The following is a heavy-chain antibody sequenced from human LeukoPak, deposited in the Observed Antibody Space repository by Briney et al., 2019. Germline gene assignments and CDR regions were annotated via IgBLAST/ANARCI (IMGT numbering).Heavy chain of an antibody. Sequence: QPGGSLRLSCAASGFTFSDYYMSWIRQAPGKGLEWVSYISSSSSYTNYADSVKGRFTISRDNAKNSLYLQMNSLRAEDTAVYYCAREPRYIVVVPAASNWFDPWGQGTLVTVSS. CDR3: AREPRYIVVVPAASNWFDP. D-gene: IGHD2-2*01. CDR1: GFTFSDYY. CDR2: ISSSSSYT. V-gene: IGHV3-11*06. J-gene: IGHJ5*02.